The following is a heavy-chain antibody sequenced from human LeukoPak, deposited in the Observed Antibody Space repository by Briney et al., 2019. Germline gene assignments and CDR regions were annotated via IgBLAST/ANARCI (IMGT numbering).Heavy chain of an antibody. Sequence: GATVKISCKVSGYTFTDYYMHWVQQAPGKGLEWMGLVDPEDGETIYAEKFQGRVTITADTSTDTAYMELSSLRSEDTAVYYCATVASDFWSGYPGGGSYYMDVWGKGTTVTVSS. V-gene: IGHV1-69-2*01. CDR1: GYTFTDYY. CDR3: ATVASDFWSGYPGGGSYYMDV. D-gene: IGHD3-3*01. CDR2: VDPEDGET. J-gene: IGHJ6*03.